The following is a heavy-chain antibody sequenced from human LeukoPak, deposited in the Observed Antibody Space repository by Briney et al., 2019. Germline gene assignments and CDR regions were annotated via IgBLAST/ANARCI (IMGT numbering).Heavy chain of an antibody. Sequence: SETLSLTCAVYGGSFSGYYWSWIRQPPGKGLEWIGEINHSGSTNYNPSLKSRVTISVDTSKNQFSLKLSSVTAADTAVYYCAALSNMKGLVRPGWGQGTLVTVSS. CDR2: INHSGST. CDR3: AALSNMKGLVRPG. D-gene: IGHD2-8*01. CDR1: GGSFSGYY. J-gene: IGHJ4*02. V-gene: IGHV4-34*01.